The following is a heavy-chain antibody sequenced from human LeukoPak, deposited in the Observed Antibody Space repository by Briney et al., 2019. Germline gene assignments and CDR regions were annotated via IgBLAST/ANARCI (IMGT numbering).Heavy chain of an antibody. D-gene: IGHD2-2*01. CDR3: ATPAATENWFDP. J-gene: IGHJ5*02. CDR2: FDPEDGET. Sequence: GASVKVSCEVSGYTLTELSMHWVRQAPGKGLEWMGGFDPEDGETIYAQKFQGRVTMTEDTSTDTAYMELSSLRSEDTAVYYCATPAATENWFDPWGQGTLVTVSS. CDR1: GYTLTELS. V-gene: IGHV1-24*01.